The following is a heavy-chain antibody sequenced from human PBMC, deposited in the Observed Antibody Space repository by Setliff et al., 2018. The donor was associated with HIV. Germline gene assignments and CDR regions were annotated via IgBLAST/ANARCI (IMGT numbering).Heavy chain of an antibody. CDR3: VIRRNFDWLMRSGPFDD. V-gene: IGHV4-39*07. Sequence: PSETLSLTCTVSGGSITSSSSYWGWIRQPPGKGLEWIGSVYYSGSTYYNPSLKSRVTVSVDTSKNQFSLEVKSMTAADTAVYYCVIRRNFDWLMRSGPFDDWGQGLLVTVSS. D-gene: IGHD3-9*01. J-gene: IGHJ4*02. CDR2: VYYSGST. CDR1: GGSITSSSSY.